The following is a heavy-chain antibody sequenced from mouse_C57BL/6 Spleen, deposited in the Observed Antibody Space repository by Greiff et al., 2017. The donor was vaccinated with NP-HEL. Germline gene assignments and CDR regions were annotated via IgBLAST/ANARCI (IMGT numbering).Heavy chain of an antibody. D-gene: IGHD2-4*01. CDR1: FSPFPLSF. CDR2: IHPNSGST. J-gene: IGHJ3*01. Sequence: QLQQPGAELVKPGSSLPLSFPSSFSPFPLSFLPFFPPLPFPGLEWIGMIHPNSGSTNYNEKFKSKATLTVDKSSSTAYMQLSSLTSEDSAVYYCARYDYGGAFAYWGQGTLVTVSA. V-gene: IGHV1-64*01. CDR3: ARYDYGGAFAY.